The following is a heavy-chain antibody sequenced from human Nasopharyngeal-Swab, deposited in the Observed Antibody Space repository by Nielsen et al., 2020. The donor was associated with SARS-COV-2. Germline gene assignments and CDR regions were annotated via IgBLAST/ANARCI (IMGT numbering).Heavy chain of an antibody. V-gene: IGHV1-18*01. CDR2: IGAYNGNT. Sequence: ASVKVSCKASGYIFTSYDISWVRQARGQGLEGMGWIGAYNGNTNYAQKFQDRVTMNTDTYTSTVYMELRSLRSDDTAVYYCARDGVAEDYWGQGTLVTVSS. D-gene: IGHD3-3*01. CDR3: ARDGVAEDY. CDR1: GYIFTSYD. J-gene: IGHJ4*02.